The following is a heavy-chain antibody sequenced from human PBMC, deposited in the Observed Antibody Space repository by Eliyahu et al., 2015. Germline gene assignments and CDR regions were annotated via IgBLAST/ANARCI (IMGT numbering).Heavy chain of an antibody. CDR1: XXSLSTSGXC. Sequence: QVTLRESGPALVKPTQTLTLTCTFSXXSLSTSGXCVSWXRQPPGKAXEWLARXDWDDDKYYSTSLKTRLTISKDTSKNQVVLTMTNMDPVDTATYYCARIRGVSGWHKDYYGMDVWGQGTTVTVSS. V-gene: IGHV2-70*15. CDR2: XDWDDDK. D-gene: IGHD6-19*01. CDR3: ARIRGVSGWHKDYYGMDV. J-gene: IGHJ6*02.